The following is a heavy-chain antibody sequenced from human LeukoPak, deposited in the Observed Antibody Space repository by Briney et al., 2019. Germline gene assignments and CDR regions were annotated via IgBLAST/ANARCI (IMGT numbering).Heavy chain of an antibody. CDR1: GYTFTSYG. CDR2: ISAYNGNT. D-gene: IGHD1-26*01. CDR3: ARDGVGATALLYYYYMDV. J-gene: IGHJ6*03. V-gene: IGHV1-18*01. Sequence: ASVKVSCKASGYTFTSYGISWVRQAPGQGLEWMGWISAYNGNTNYAQKLQGRVTMTTDTSTSTAYMELRSLRSDDTAVYYCARDGVGATALLYYYYMDVWGKGTTVAVSS.